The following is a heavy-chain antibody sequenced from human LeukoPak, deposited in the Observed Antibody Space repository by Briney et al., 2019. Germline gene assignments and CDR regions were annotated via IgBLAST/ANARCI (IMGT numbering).Heavy chain of an antibody. D-gene: IGHD6-19*01. CDR3: ARGLYGSDSY. CDR2: IHHSGST. Sequence: PSETLSLTCAVSGASVSSSNWWIWVRQPPKKGLEWIGEIHHSGSTNYNLSLKSRVTMSVDTSKNQISLRLSSVTAADTAVYYCARGLYGSDSYWGQGNLVTVSS. V-gene: IGHV4-4*02. J-gene: IGHJ4*02. CDR1: GASVSSSNW.